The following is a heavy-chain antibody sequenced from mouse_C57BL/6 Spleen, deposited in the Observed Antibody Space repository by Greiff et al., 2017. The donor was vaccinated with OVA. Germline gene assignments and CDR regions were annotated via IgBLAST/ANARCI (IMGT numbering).Heavy chain of an antibody. CDR3: ARDGYGSLFDY. CDR1: GYTFTDYN. J-gene: IGHJ2*01. V-gene: IGHV1-18*01. D-gene: IGHD1-1*01. Sequence: VQLQQSGPELVKPGASVKIPCKASGYTFTDYNMDWVKQSHGKSLEWIGDSNPNNGGTIYNQKFKGKATLTVDKSTSTAYMERRSLTSEDTAVYYWARDGYGSLFDYWGQGTTRTVSS. CDR2: SNPNNGGT.